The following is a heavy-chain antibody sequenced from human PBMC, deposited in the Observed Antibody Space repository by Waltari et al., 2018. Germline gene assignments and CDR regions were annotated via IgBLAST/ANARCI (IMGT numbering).Heavy chain of an antibody. J-gene: IGHJ3*02. CDR1: GFSVSSNY. D-gene: IGHD6-6*01. Sequence: EVRLVESGGDLIQPGGSLRLSCAASGFSVSSNYMSWVRQAPGKGLEWVSVIYSSGTTDYADSVKGRFTISRDNSKTTLYLQMNSLRAEDTAVYYCARDQRAASSSRAFDIWGQGTMVTVSS. V-gene: IGHV3-53*01. CDR2: IYSSGTT. CDR3: ARDQRAASSSRAFDI.